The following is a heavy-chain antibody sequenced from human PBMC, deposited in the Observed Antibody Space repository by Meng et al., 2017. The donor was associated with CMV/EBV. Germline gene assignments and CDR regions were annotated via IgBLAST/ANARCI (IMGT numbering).Heavy chain of an antibody. CDR1: GGSISSSSYY. V-gene: IGHV4-39*07. CDR3: AISERAYYDILIGYYNVAFDI. J-gene: IGHJ3*02. CDR2: IYYSGST. Sequence: SETLSLTCTVSGGSISSSSYYWGWIRQPPGKGLEWIGRIYYSGSTYYNPSLKSRVTISVDTSKNQFSLKLSSVTAADTAVYYCAISERAYYDILIGYYNVAFDIWGQGTMVTVSS. D-gene: IGHD3-9*01.